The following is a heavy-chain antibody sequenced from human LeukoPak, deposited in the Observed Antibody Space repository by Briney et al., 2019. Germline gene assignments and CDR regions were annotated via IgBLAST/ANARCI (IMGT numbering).Heavy chain of an antibody. CDR3: ARDHNWGFDY. Sequence: GGSLGLSWAASEFTFSDYPMNWVRQTPGKGLEWVSYISSTGVIYYADSVRGRFSISRDNAMNSVYMQMNSLRAEDTALYYCARDHNWGFDYWGRGTLVTVSS. CDR2: ISSTGVI. J-gene: IGHJ4*02. CDR1: EFTFSDYP. V-gene: IGHV3-69-1*01. D-gene: IGHD7-27*01.